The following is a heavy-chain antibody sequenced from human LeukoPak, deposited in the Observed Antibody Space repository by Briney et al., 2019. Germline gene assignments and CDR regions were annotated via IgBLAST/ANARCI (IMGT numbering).Heavy chain of an antibody. D-gene: IGHD5-12*01. V-gene: IGHV3-21*01. CDR3: ARVSSGYVTDY. Sequence: GGTLRLSCAASGFTFSSYSMNWVRQAPGKGLEWVSSISSSSSYIYYADSVKGRFTISRDNAKNSLYLQMNSLRAEDTAVYYCARVSSGYVTDYWGQGTLVTVSS. CDR2: ISSSSSYI. CDR1: GFTFSSYS. J-gene: IGHJ4*02.